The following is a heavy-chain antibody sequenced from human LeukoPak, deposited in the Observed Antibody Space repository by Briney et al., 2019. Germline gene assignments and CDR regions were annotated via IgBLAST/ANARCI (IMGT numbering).Heavy chain of an antibody. D-gene: IGHD2-15*01. V-gene: IGHV4-39*07. CDR1: GGSISSSSYY. CDR2: IYYSGST. Sequence: PSETLSLTCTVSGGSISSSSYYWGWIRQPPGKGLEWIGSIYYSGSTYYNPSLKSRVTISVDTSKNQFSLKLSSVTAADTAVYYCARGPPEYCSGGSCYSGRNWIDPWGQGTLVTVSS. J-gene: IGHJ5*02. CDR3: ARGPPEYCSGGSCYSGRNWIDP.